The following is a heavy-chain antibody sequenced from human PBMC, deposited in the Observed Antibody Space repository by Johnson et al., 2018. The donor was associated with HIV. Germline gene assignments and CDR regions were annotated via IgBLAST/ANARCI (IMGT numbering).Heavy chain of an antibody. CDR1: GFTFSSSA. CDR3: ARNSGNGLVLRGDAFDM. J-gene: IGHJ3*02. Sequence: QVQLVESGGGVVQPGKSLRLSCAASGFTFSSSAMHWVRQAPGPGLQWVALISYDGSIKYFADSVKGRFTISRDNSKNTLHLQMNSLRPEDTAVYYCARNSGNGLVLRGDAFDMWGQGTMVTVSS. D-gene: IGHD2-8*01. CDR2: ISYDGSIK. V-gene: IGHV3-30-3*01.